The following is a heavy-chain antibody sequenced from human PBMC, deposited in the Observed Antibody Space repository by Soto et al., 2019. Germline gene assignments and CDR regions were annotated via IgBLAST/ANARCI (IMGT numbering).Heavy chain of an antibody. V-gene: IGHV4-4*07. D-gene: IGHD1-26*01. CDR2: IYPSGST. CDR1: GGSISGHS. CDR3: VRGPPIVGNTTPLDS. Sequence: QVNLQEAGPGLVKPSETLSVTCTVSGGSISGHSWVWIRQPAGKGLEWIGHIYPSGSTSYNPSLRSRVTMSLDSSTNKIFLNLTSVTAADTAVFYCVRGPPIVGNTTPLDSWGQGNLVTVS. J-gene: IGHJ4*02.